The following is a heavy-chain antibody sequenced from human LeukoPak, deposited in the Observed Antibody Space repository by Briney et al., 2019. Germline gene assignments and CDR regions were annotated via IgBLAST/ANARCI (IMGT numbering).Heavy chain of an antibody. V-gene: IGHV3-33*01. D-gene: IGHD2-15*01. Sequence: GRSLRLSCAASGFTFSSYGMHWVRQAPGKGLEWVAIIWYDGSNKYYADSVKGRFTISRDNSKNTLNLQMNSLRAEGTAVYYCARSGSLDYWGQGTLVTVSS. CDR3: ARSGSLDY. CDR1: GFTFSSYG. J-gene: IGHJ4*02. CDR2: IWYDGSNK.